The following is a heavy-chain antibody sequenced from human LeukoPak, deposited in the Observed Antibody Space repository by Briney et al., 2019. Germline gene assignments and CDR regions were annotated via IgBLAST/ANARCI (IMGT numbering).Heavy chain of an antibody. J-gene: IGHJ4*02. Sequence: GGSLRLSCAASGFNFSNARMSWFRQAPAERLPWVGHIRSKNEGGTTDYAAPVKGRFTISRDDSKNTLYLQIRSLKTQDTAVYYCATGGSIAAHWGQGTLVTVSS. D-gene: IGHD6-6*01. CDR2: IRSKNEGGTT. CDR3: ATGGSIAAH. V-gene: IGHV3-15*01. CDR1: GFNFSNAR.